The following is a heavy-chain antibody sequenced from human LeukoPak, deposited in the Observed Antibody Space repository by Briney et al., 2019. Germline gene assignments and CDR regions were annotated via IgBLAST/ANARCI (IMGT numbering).Heavy chain of an antibody. D-gene: IGHD6-13*01. Sequence: GGSLRLSCAASGFTFSTYWMSWVRQAPGKGLEWVANINQDGSEKYYVDSVKGRFTISRDNAKNSLYLHMNSLRAEDTATYSCARDRVWTVLYWGQGTLVTVSS. CDR3: ARDRVWTVLY. CDR1: GFTFSTYW. CDR2: INQDGSEK. J-gene: IGHJ4*02. V-gene: IGHV3-7*01.